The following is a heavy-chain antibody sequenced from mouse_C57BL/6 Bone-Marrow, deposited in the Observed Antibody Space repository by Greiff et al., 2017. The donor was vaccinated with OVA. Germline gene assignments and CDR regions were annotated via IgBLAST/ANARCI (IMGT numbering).Heavy chain of an antibody. CDR3: AYPPIYYDYGVGWFAY. J-gene: IGHJ3*01. Sequence: EVQLQQSVAELVRPGASVKLSCTASGFNIKNTYMHWVKQRPEQGLEWIGRIDPANGNTKYAPKFQGKATITAATYSNTAYLQLSSLTSEYTAIYYCAYPPIYYDYGVGWFAYWGQGTLVTVSA. V-gene: IGHV14-3*01. CDR2: IDPANGNT. D-gene: IGHD2-4*01. CDR1: GFNIKNTY.